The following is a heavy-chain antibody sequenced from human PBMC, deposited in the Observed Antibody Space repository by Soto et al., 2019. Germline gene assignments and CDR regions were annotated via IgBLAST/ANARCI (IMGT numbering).Heavy chain of an antibody. CDR1: GFTFSSYG. CDR2: IKGDGIST. V-gene: IGHV3-74*01. D-gene: IGHD3-10*01. CDR3: ARGAMGNYYNDY. J-gene: IGHJ4*02. Sequence: EVQLVESGGGLVQSGGSLRLSCAASGFTFSSYGMHWVRQAPGKGLVWVSRIKGDGISTNYADSVKGRFTISRDNAKDTVFLQMNGLSAADTAVYYCARGAMGNYYNDYWGQGTLVTVSS.